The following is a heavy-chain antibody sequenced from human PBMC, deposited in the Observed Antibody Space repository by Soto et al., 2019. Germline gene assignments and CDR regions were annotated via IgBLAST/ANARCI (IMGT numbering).Heavy chain of an antibody. CDR3: ARDQVDKLGYYYTDV. D-gene: IGHD5-12*01. CDR2: IWYDGSNK. J-gene: IGHJ6*03. V-gene: IGHV3-33*01. CDR1: GFTFSSYG. Sequence: GGSLRLSCAASGFTFSSYGMHWVRQAPGKGLEWVAVIWYDGSNKYYADSVKGRFTISRDNSKNTLYLQMNSLRAEDTAVYYCARDQVDKLGYYYTDVWGKGTTVTVSS.